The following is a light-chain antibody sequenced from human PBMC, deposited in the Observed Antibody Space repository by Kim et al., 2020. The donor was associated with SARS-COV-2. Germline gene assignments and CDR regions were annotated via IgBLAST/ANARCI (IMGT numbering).Light chain of an antibody. J-gene: IGKJ2*01. Sequence: SPGARPTLSCRASPSVSSNLAWYQQKPGQAPRLLIYGASTRATGIPARFSGSGSGTEFTLTISSLQSEDFAVYYCQQYNNWPLYTFGQGTKLEI. CDR2: GAS. CDR3: QQYNNWPLYT. V-gene: IGKV3-15*01. CDR1: PSVSSN.